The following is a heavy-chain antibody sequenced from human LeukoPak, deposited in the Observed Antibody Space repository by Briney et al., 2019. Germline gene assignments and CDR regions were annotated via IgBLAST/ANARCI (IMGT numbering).Heavy chain of an antibody. Sequence: GGSLRLSCAASGFTLTSYAMHWVRQAPGKGLEWVAVIWYDGSNEYYSDSVKGRFAIFRDVSKNTLYLQMNSLRAEDTAVYFCARDPGLRLDYWGQGTLVTVSS. CDR3: ARDPGLRLDY. CDR1: GFTLTSYA. J-gene: IGHJ4*02. D-gene: IGHD3-16*01. V-gene: IGHV3-33*01. CDR2: IWYDGSNE.